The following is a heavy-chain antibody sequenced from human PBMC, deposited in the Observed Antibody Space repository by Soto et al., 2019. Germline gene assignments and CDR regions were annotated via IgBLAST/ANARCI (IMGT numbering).Heavy chain of an antibody. CDR2: ISYDGSNE. CDR3: ARHLGHYDSSGYHAYFDY. V-gene: IGHV3-30-3*01. D-gene: IGHD3-22*01. J-gene: IGHJ4*02. CDR1: GFAFSNYA. Sequence: PGGSLRLSCVASGFAFSNYAMHWVRQAPGKGLEWVAVISYDGSNEFYADSVRGRFTISRDNSKNTVSLQTNSLRPEDTAVYYCARHLGHYDSSGYHAYFDYWGQGSLVTVYS.